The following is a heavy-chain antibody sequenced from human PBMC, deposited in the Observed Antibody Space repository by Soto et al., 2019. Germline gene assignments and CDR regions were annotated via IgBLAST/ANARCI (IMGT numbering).Heavy chain of an antibody. J-gene: IGHJ1*01. Sequence: PGGSLRISCAASGFTFSNYAMSWVRQAPGKGLEWVSAISSSGDNTYYADSVKGRFTVSRDNSKNTLYLQVNGLRAEDTAVYYCAKFWRTGGWYVAFASWGQGTPVTGYS. V-gene: IGHV3-23*01. CDR3: AKFWRTGGWYVAFAS. D-gene: IGHD6-19*01. CDR2: ISSSGDNT. CDR1: GFTFSNYA.